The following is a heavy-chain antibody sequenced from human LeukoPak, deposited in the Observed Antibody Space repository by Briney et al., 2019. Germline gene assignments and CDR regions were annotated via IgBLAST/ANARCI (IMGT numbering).Heavy chain of an antibody. CDR2: TYYRSKWYN. J-gene: IGHJ6*03. V-gene: IGHV6-1*01. CDR3: ARVQPMTRGYYYYMDV. D-gene: IGHD3-22*01. CDR1: GDSVSSNSAA. Sequence: SQTLSLTCAISGDSVSSNSAAWNWIRQSPSRGLEWLGRTYYRSKWYNDYAVSVKSRITINPDTSKNQFSLQLNSVTPEDTAVYYCARVQPMTRGYYYYMDVWGKGTTVTVSS.